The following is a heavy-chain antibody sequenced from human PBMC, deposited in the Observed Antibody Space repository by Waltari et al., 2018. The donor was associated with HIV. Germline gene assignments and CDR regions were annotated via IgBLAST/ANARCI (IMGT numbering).Heavy chain of an antibody. V-gene: IGHV3-74*01. Sequence: EVQLVESGGGLVQPGGSLRLSCAASGFTFSSYWMHWVRQAPGKGLVWVSRINSEGSSTSYADSVKGRFTISRDNAKNTLYLQMNSLRAEDTAVYYCARDTFFGAMGIDYWGQGTLVTVSS. CDR2: INSEGSST. J-gene: IGHJ4*02. CDR3: ARDTFFGAMGIDY. D-gene: IGHD3-3*01. CDR1: GFTFSSYW.